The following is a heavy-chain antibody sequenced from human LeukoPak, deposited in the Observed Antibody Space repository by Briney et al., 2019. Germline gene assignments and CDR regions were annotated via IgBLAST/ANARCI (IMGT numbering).Heavy chain of an antibody. CDR3: ARDKHYYGSGSYGYYYYGMDV. Sequence: GGSLRLSCAASGFTFSSYGMHWVRQAPGEGLEWVAVIWYGGSNKYYADSVKGRFTISRDNSKNTLYLQMNSLRAEDTAVYYCARDKHYYGSGSYGYYYYGMDVWGQGTTVTVSS. D-gene: IGHD3-10*01. CDR1: GFTFSSYG. J-gene: IGHJ6*02. CDR2: IWYGGSNK. V-gene: IGHV3-33*01.